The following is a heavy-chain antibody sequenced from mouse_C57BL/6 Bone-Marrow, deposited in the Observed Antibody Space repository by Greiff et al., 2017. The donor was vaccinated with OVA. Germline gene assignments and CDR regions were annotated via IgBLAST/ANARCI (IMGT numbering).Heavy chain of an antibody. V-gene: IGHV5-17*01. CDR1: GFTFSDYG. CDR2: ISSGSSTI. D-gene: IGHD1-1*01. CDR3: ARDYAAWFAY. J-gene: IGHJ3*01. Sequence: EVQLQESGGGLVKPGGSLKLSCAASGFTFSDYGMHWVRQAPEKGLEWVAYISSGSSTIYYADTVKGRFTISRDNAKNTLFLQMTSLRCEDTAMYYCARDYAAWFAYWGQGTLVTVSA.